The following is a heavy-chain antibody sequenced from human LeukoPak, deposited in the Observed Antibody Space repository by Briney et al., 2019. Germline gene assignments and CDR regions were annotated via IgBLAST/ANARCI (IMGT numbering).Heavy chain of an antibody. V-gene: IGHV4-59*01. CDR1: GGSMNTYY. CDR3: AREDWYFDL. J-gene: IGHJ2*01. CDR2: IFYTGIT. Sequence: SETLSLTCNVSGGSMNTYYWSWIRQPPGKGLEWICYIFYTGITNYNPSLKSRVTISVDTSRNQFSLKLTSVTAADTAVYYCAREDWYFDLWGRGTLVTVSS.